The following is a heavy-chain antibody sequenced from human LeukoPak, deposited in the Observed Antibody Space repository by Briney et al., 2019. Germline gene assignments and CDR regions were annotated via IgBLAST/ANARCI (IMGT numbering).Heavy chain of an antibody. CDR1: GGSITSYY. Sequence: SETLSLTCTVSGGSITSYYWSWIRQPPGKGLGWIGYIYYSGSTNYNPSLKSRVTMSVDTSKNQFSLKLSSVTAADTAVYYCARQVYYYGSGSYYYFFDYWGQGTLVTVSS. CDR2: IYYSGST. J-gene: IGHJ4*02. V-gene: IGHV4-59*08. CDR3: ARQVYYYGSGSYYYFFDY. D-gene: IGHD3-10*01.